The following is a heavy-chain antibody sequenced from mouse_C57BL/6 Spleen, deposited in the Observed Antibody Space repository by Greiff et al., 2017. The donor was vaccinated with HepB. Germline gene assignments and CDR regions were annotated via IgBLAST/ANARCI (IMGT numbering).Heavy chain of an antibody. CDR2: IYPGSGST. CDR1: GYTFTSYW. J-gene: IGHJ4*01. CDR3: ARGTTVVRAMDY. V-gene: IGHV1-55*01. Sequence: VQLQQPGAELVKPGASVKMSCKASGYTFTSYWITWVKQRPGQGLEWIGDIYPGSGSTNYNEKFKSKATLTVDTSSSTAYMQLSSLTSEDSAVYYCARGTTVVRAMDYWGQGTSVTVSS. D-gene: IGHD1-1*01.